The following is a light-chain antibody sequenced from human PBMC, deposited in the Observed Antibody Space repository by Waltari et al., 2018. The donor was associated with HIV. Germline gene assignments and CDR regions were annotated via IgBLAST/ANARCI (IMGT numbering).Light chain of an antibody. CDR3: ASHAGSKDV. CDR2: DVT. J-gene: IGLJ2*01. Sequence: QSALTQPPSASGSPGQSATTSCTGTSREVGAYNYVSWFQQHPGKAPKLMIYDVTKRPSGVPDRFSGSKSGNTASLTVSGLQAEDEADYYCASHAGSKDVFGGGTRLTVL. V-gene: IGLV2-8*01. CDR1: SREVGAYNY.